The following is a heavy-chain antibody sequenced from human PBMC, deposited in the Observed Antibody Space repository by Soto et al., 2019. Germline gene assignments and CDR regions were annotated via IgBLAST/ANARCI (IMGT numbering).Heavy chain of an antibody. Sequence: ASVKVSCKASGGTFSSYAISWVRQAPGQGLEWMGGIIPIFGTANYAQKFQGRVTITAYESTSTAYMELSSLRSEDTAVYYCAAGKELLWFGDAFDIWGQGKIVTVS. CDR1: GGTFSSYA. CDR2: IIPIFGTA. D-gene: IGHD3-10*01. J-gene: IGHJ3*02. CDR3: AAGKELLWFGDAFDI. V-gene: IGHV1-69*13.